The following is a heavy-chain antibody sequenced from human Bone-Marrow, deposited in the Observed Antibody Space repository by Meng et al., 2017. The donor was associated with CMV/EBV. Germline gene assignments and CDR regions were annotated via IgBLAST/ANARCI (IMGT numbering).Heavy chain of an antibody. V-gene: IGHV2-5*02. Sequence: QITLKESGPTLVKPTXTLTLTFTFLGFSLSTSGVGVGWIRQPPGRALEWLALIYWDDDKRYSPSLKSRLTITKDTSKNQVVLTMTNMDPVDTATYYCAHRQITRGYSSGWGDYWGQGTLVTVSS. CDR2: IYWDDDK. CDR1: GFSLSTSGVG. J-gene: IGHJ4*02. D-gene: IGHD6-19*01. CDR3: AHRQITRGYSSGWGDY.